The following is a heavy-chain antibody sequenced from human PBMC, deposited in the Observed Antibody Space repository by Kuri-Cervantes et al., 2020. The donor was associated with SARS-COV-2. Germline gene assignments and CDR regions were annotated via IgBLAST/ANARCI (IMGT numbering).Heavy chain of an antibody. D-gene: IGHD6-13*01. V-gene: IGHV1-69*05. Sequence: SVKVSCKASGGTFSSYAISWVRQAPGQGLEWMGGIIPIFGTANYAQKFQGRVTITTDESTSTAYMELSSLRSGDTAVYYCARDLTDSSSWYLYWLDPWGQGTLVTVSS. J-gene: IGHJ5*02. CDR3: ARDLTDSSSWYLYWLDP. CDR1: GGTFSSYA. CDR2: IIPIFGTA.